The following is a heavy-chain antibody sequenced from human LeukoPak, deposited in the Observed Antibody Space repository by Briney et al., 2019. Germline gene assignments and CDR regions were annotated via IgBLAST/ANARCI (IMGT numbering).Heavy chain of an antibody. J-gene: IGHJ4*02. D-gene: IGHD3-10*01. CDR1: GFTFSSYG. CDR2: IRYDGSNK. V-gene: IGHV3-30*02. Sequence: GGSLRLSCATSGFTFSSYGMHWVRQAPGKGLEWVAFIRYDGSNKYYADSVKGRFTISRDNSKNTLYLQMNSLRDEDTAVYYCAKDPGAHYYGSGSYRRGSYFDYWGQGTLVTVSS. CDR3: AKDPGAHYYGSGSYRRGSYFDY.